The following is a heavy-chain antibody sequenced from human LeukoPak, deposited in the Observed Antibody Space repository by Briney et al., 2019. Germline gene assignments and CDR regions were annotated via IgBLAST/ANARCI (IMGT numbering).Heavy chain of an antibody. J-gene: IGHJ4*02. CDR1: GFTLSRLW. D-gene: IGHD6-19*01. CDR3: AKTTDGYSSGRYPGWPIDY. V-gene: IGHV3-74*03. CDR2: IHGDESDT. Sequence: GGPLSLLCAASGFTLSRLWVLCLPQAPGKGLVWVSRIHGDESDTTYADYVKGRFTISRDNSKNTVFLQMDSLRAEDTAVYYCAKTTDGYSSGRYPGWPIDYWGQGTLVAVSS.